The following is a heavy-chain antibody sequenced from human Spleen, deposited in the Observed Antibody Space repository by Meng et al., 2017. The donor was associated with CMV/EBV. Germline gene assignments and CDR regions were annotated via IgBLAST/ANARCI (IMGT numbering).Heavy chain of an antibody. V-gene: IGHV1-2*02. D-gene: IGHD3-9*01. CDR2: INPNSGGT. Sequence: YTFTPYYLHWVRQAPGQGLEWMVWINPNSGGTNYAQNFQGRVTMTGDTSISTAYMALTRLRSDDTAIYYCARGPYYDILTGQCWFDSWGQGTLVTVSS. J-gene: IGHJ5*02. CDR3: ARGPYYDILTGQCWFDS. CDR1: YTFTPYY.